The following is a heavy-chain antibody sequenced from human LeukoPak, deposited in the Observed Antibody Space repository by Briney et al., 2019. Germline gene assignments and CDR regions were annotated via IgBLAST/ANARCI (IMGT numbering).Heavy chain of an antibody. J-gene: IGHJ4*02. CDR1: GFTFSSYA. V-gene: IGHV3-30-3*01. CDR3: ARDQNSGYGFDY. Sequence: PGRSLRLSCAASGFTFSSYAMHWVRQAPGKGLEWVAVISYDGSNKYYADSVKGRFTISRDNSENTLYLQMNSLRAEDTAVYYCARDQNSGYGFDYWGQGTLVTVSS. CDR2: ISYDGSNK. D-gene: IGHD5-12*01.